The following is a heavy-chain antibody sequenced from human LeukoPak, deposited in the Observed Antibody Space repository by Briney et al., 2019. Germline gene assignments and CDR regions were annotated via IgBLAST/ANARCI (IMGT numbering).Heavy chain of an antibody. CDR2: IYSSGSAA. D-gene: IGHD3-3*02. J-gene: IGHJ3*02. Sequence: SETLSLTCTVSGGSISGYYWSSIRQPPGKGLEWVGSIYSSGSAANYNPSLESRVMTSVDTSKNQFSLQVNSVTAADTAVYYCARDISGGSHAFDIWGQGTMVTVSS. V-gene: IGHV4-4*09. CDR3: ARDISGGSHAFDI. CDR1: GGSISGYY.